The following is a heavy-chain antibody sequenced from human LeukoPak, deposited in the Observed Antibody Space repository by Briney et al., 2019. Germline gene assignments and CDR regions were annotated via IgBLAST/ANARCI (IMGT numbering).Heavy chain of an antibody. Sequence: GGSLRLSCAASGFTFSSYAMSWVRQAPGKGLEWVAFIRYDGSNKYYADSVKGRFTISRDNSKNTLYLQMDSLRTEDTAVYYCAKRDSSSSGYSFDYWGQGTLVTVSS. J-gene: IGHJ4*02. CDR3: AKRDSSSSGYSFDY. D-gene: IGHD6-6*01. CDR1: GFTFSSYA. V-gene: IGHV3-30*02. CDR2: IRYDGSNK.